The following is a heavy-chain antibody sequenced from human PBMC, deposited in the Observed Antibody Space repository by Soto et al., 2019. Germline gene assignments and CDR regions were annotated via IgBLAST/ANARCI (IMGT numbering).Heavy chain of an antibody. CDR2: ISGSGGST. V-gene: IGHV3-23*01. Sequence: GGSLRLSCEASGFTFSSYGMSWVRQAPGKGLEWVSGISGSGGSTYYADSVKGRFAISRDDSKDTVYLQMNSLRAEDTAHYYCAKDRTAAARNFDYWGQGTPVTVSS. CDR1: GFTFSSYG. D-gene: IGHD6-13*01. J-gene: IGHJ4*02. CDR3: AKDRTAAARNFDY.